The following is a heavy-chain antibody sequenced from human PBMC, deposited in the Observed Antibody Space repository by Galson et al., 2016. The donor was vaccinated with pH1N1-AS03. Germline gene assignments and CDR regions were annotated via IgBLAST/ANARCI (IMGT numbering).Heavy chain of an antibody. J-gene: IGHJ5*02. CDR2: MNPNSGEA. V-gene: IGHV1-8*01. D-gene: IGHD5-24*01. CDR1: GYSFTNFD. Sequence: SVKVSCKASGYSFTNFDIKWVRQATGQGLEWMGWMNPNSGEAGYAQKFQGRVTLTRDTSITTAYMELSSLRSDDTAVYYCARVMANNWFDVWGQGTLVTVSS. CDR3: ARVMANNWFDV.